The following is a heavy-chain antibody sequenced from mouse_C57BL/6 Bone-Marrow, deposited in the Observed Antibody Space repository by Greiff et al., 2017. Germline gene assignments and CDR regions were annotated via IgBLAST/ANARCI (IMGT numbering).Heavy chain of an antibody. CDR1: GFTFSDFY. CDR2: SRNKANDYTT. CDR3: ARDALYAMDY. Sequence: EVKLVESGGGLVQSGRSLRLSCATSGFTFSDFYMEWVRQAPGKGLEWIAASRNKANDYTTEYSASVKGRFIVSRDTSQSILYLQMNALRAEDTAIYYFARDALYAMDYWGQGTSVTVSS. V-gene: IGHV7-1*01. J-gene: IGHJ4*01.